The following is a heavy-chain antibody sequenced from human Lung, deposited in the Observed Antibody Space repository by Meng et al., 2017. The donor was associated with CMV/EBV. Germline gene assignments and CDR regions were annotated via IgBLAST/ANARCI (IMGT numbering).Heavy chain of an antibody. V-gene: IGHV1-46*01. J-gene: IGHJ6*02. Sequence: ASXXVSXKTSGYTFTNYFIHWVRQAPGQGLEWVGVISPSGESRNYAPRFQGSVTMTSDASASTVYMELLSLKSEDTAVYFCARDYGDCSLTGCLQYFYGLDVWXQGTPVTVSS. CDR1: GYTFTNYF. CDR3: ARDYGDCSLTGCLQYFYGLDV. CDR2: ISPSGESR. D-gene: IGHD3-9*01.